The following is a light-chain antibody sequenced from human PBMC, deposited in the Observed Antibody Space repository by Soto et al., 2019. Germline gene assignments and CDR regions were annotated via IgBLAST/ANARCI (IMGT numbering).Light chain of an antibody. CDR3: QQRAGWPPT. J-gene: IGKJ4*01. CDR2: DAS. CDR1: QSLSSY. Sequence: EIVLTQSPATVSLSPGERATLSCWAIQSLSSYLAWYQQKPGQAPRLLIYDASNRANGIPARFTGSGSGTDFTLTISSLEPEDFAVYFCQQRAGWPPTFGGGTKVDIK. V-gene: IGKV3-11*01.